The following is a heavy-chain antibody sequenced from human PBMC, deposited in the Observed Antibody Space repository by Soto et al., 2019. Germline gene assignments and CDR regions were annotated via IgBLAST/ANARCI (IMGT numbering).Heavy chain of an antibody. D-gene: IGHD2-15*01. J-gene: IGHJ4*02. CDR2: IYWDDDK. V-gene: IGHV2-5*02. CDR3: AHRPSYCSGGSCYSGFDY. CDR1: GFSLSTSGVG. Sequence: PGPTPVNPTQTPTLTCTFSGFSLSTSGVGVGWIRQSPGKALEWLALIYWDDDKRCSPSLKSRLTITKDTSKNQVVLTMTNMDPVDTATYYCAHRPSYCSGGSCYSGFDYWGQGTLVTVSS.